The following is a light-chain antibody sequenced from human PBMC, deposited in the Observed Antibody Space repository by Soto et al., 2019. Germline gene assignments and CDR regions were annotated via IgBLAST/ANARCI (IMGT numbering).Light chain of an antibody. V-gene: IGKV2-28*01. CDR2: LGS. CDR3: MQARQTHL. CDR1: QSLLHSNGYNY. Sequence: DIVMTQSPLSLPVTPGEPASISCRSSQSLLHSNGYNYLDWYLQKPGQSPQLLIYLGSNRASGVPDRFSGSGSGTDFTLKISRVEAEDVGVYYCMQARQTHLFGGGTKVEIK. J-gene: IGKJ4*01.